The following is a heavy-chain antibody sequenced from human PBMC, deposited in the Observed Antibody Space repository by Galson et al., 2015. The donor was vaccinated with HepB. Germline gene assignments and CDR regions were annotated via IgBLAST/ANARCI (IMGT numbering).Heavy chain of an antibody. Sequence: SVKVSCKASGYTFTSYGISWVRQAPGQGLEWMGWISAYNGNTNYAQKLQGRVTMTTDTSTSTAYMELRSLRSDDTAVYYCARDRWVDIVVVPAAIANDYGDYNRYRAFDIWGQGTMVTVSS. V-gene: IGHV1-18*01. CDR2: ISAYNGNT. CDR3: ARDRWVDIVVVPAAIANDYGDYNRYRAFDI. J-gene: IGHJ3*02. CDR1: GYTFTSYG. D-gene: IGHD2-2*03.